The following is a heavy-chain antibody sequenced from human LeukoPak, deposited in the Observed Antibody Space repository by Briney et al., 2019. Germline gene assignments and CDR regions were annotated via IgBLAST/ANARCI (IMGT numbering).Heavy chain of an antibody. J-gene: IGHJ6*03. D-gene: IGHD3-10*01. V-gene: IGHV1-8*03. CDR1: GYTFTSYD. CDR2: MNPNSGNT. CDR3: ARGESGSGTFWGYYYYYMDV. Sequence: GASVKVSCKASGYTFTSYDINWVRQATGQGLEWVGWMNPNSGNTGYAQKFQGRVTITRNTSISTAYMELSSLRSEDTAVYYCARGESGSGTFWGYYYYYMDVWGKGTTVTVSS.